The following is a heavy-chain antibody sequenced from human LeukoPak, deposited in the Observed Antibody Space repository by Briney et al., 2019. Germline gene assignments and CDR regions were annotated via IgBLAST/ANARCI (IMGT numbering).Heavy chain of an antibody. V-gene: IGHV3-23*01. D-gene: IGHD6-6*01. CDR2: ISGSGGST. CDR1: GFTFSSYA. CDR3: AKSLVRQLAINRDFDY. J-gene: IGHJ4*02. Sequence: GGSLRLSCAASGFTFSSYAMSWVRQAPGKGLEWVSAISGSGGSTYYADSVKGRCTISRDNSKNTLYLQMNSLRAEDTAVYYCAKSLVRQLAINRDFDYWGQGTLVTVSS.